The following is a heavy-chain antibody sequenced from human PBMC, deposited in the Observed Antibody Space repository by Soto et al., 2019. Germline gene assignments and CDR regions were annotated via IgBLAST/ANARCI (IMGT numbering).Heavy chain of an antibody. Sequence: GESLKISCNGSGYSFTSYCISLVRQMPGKGLDWMGRIDPSDSYTNYSPSFQCHVTISADKSISTAYLQWSSLKASDTAMYYCARHGIAAAGTHFDYWGQGTLVTVSS. CDR1: GYSFTSYC. CDR3: ARHGIAAAGTHFDY. D-gene: IGHD6-13*01. J-gene: IGHJ4*02. V-gene: IGHV5-10-1*01. CDR2: IDPSDSYT.